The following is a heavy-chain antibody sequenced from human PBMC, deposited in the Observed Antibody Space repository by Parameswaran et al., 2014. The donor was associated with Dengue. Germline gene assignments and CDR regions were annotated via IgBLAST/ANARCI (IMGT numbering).Heavy chain of an antibody. V-gene: IGHV1-18*01. Sequence: ASVKVSCKASGYTFTSYGISWVRQAPGQGLEWMGWISAYNGNTNYAQKLQGRVTMTTDTSTSTAYMELSRLRSDDTAVYYCARTYSSSWDNWFDPWGQGTLVTVSS. J-gene: IGHJ5*02. CDR3: ARTYSSSWDNWFDP. CDR2: ISAYNGNT. D-gene: IGHD6-13*01. CDR1: GYTFTSYG.